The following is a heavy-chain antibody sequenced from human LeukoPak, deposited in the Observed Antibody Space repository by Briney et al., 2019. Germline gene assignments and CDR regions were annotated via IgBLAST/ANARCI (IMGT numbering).Heavy chain of an antibody. CDR3: AKGSYYDSSGSFYFDY. CDR1: GFTFSSYA. CDR2: IGGSGDTT. J-gene: IGHJ4*02. D-gene: IGHD3-22*01. V-gene: IGHV3-23*01. Sequence: PGGSLRLSCAASGFTFSSYAMSWVRQAPGKGLEWVSTIGGSGDTTFYADSVKGRFTISRDNSKNTLYVQVNSLGTEDTAAYYCAKGSYYDSSGSFYFDYWGQGTLVTVSS.